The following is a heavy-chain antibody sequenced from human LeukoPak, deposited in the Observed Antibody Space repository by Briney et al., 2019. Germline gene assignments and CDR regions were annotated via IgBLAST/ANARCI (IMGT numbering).Heavy chain of an antibody. V-gene: IGHV5-51*01. CDR3: ARLVGSSSFNYFDY. J-gene: IGHJ4*02. Sequence: GESLQISCKVSGYSFTSYWVAWVRQMPGKGLEWMGILYPGDSDTRYSPSFQGQVTISADKSITTAYLQWSSLKASDTAMYYCARLVGSSSFNYFDYWGQGTLVTVSS. CDR2: LYPGDSDT. CDR1: GYSFTSYW. D-gene: IGHD6-6*01.